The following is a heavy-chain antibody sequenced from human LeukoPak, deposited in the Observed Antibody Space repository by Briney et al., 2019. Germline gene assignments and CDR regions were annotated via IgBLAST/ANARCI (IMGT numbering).Heavy chain of an antibody. D-gene: IGHD1-20*01. Sequence: GGSLRPSCAASGVTFSSYGFHWVPRGPGKGVEWGAGIWYDGSNKYYGDSVKGRFTISRDNSKNTVYLQMNSLRAEDTAVYYCARGVFDGDLLTGYWYFDLWGRGTLVTVSS. CDR3: ARGVFDGDLLTGYWYFDL. CDR1: GVTFSSYG. CDR2: IWYDGSNK. J-gene: IGHJ2*01. V-gene: IGHV3-33*01.